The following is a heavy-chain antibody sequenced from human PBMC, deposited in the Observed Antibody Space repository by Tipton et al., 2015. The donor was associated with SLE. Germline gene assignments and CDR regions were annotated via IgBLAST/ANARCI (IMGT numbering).Heavy chain of an antibody. CDR1: GYTFTSYG. V-gene: IGHV1-18*01. D-gene: IGHD3-3*01. J-gene: IGHJ6*03. Sequence: LVQSGAEVKVSCKASGYTFTSYGISWVRQAPGQGLEWMGWISAYNGNTNYAQKLQGRVTMTTDTSTSTAYMELRSLRSDDTAVYYCARVNYDFWSGSTAWYYMDVWGKGTTVTVSS. CDR3: ARVNYDFWSGSTAWYYMDV. CDR2: ISAYNGNT.